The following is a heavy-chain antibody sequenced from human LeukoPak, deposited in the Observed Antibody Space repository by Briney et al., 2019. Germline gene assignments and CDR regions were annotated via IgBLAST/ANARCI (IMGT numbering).Heavy chain of an antibody. CDR2: ISSNGGST. V-gene: IGHV3-64*01. CDR3: ARAIFPAGDAFDI. CDR1: VYTFSSYA. D-gene: IGHD2/OR15-2a*01. J-gene: IGHJ3*02. Sequence: GGSLRLSCAASVYTFSSYAMHWVRQAPGKGLEYVSAISSNGGSTYYANSVKGRFTISRDNSKNTLYLQMGSLRAEDMAVYYCARAIFPAGDAFDIWGQGTMVTVSS.